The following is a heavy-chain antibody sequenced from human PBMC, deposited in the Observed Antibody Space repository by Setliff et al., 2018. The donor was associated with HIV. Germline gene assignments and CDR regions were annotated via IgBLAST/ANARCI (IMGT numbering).Heavy chain of an antibody. CDR2: ISSSGGT. V-gene: IGHV4-30-4*08. CDR3: ARVLPYASTGFLLYYFDN. Sequence: SETLSLTCTVSGGSISSGEYYWSWIRQPPGKGLEWLGYISSSGGTDYNPSLNSRIIISIDTSKNQFSLRLSSVTAADTAVYFCARVLPYASTGFLLYYFDNWGQGTLVTVSS. CDR1: GGSISSGEYY. D-gene: IGHD3-22*01. J-gene: IGHJ4*02.